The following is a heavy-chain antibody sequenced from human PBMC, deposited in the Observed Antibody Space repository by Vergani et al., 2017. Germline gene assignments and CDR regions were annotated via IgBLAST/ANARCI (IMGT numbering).Heavy chain of an antibody. CDR3: ARGADKDGYNKLAAFDI. V-gene: IGHV4-59*01. CDR2: IYYSGST. Sequence: QVQLQESGPGLVKPSETLSLTCTVSGGSISSYYWSWIRQPPGKGLEWIGYIYYSGSTNYNPSLKSRVTISVDTSKNQFSXKLSSVTAADTAVYYCARGADKDGYNKLAAFDIWGQGTMVTVSS. D-gene: IGHD5-24*01. CDR1: GGSISSYY. J-gene: IGHJ3*02.